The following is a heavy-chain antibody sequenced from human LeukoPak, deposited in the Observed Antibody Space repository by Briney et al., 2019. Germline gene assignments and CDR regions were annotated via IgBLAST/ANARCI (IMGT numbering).Heavy chain of an antibody. D-gene: IGHD4/OR15-4a*01. CDR2: INWNGGST. J-gene: IGHJ4*02. Sequence: GGSLRLSCAASGFTFDDYGMSWVRQAPGKGLEWVSGINWNGGSTGYADSVKGRFTISRDNAKNSLYLQMNSLRAEDTAVYYCAKGLTTRANYCIDYWGQGTLVTVSS. CDR1: GFTFDDYG. CDR3: AKGLTTRANYCIDY. V-gene: IGHV3-20*04.